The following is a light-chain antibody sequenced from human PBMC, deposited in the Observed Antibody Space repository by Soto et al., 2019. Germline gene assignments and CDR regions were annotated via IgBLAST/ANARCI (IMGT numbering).Light chain of an antibody. J-gene: IGKJ5*01. CDR2: GAS. Sequence: VVLHWRRILYLYTGERVTLLCRASQCVTTRLAWYHHKPGQAPTLLISGASNRASGVPGRFSASGSGTDFTLTITRLEPEDFALYYCQQYGRSPITFGLGTRLEI. CDR1: QCVTTR. V-gene: IGKV3-20*01. CDR3: QQYGRSPIT.